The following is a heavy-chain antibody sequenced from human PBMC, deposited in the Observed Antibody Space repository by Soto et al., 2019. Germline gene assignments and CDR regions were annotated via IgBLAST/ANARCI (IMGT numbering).Heavy chain of an antibody. J-gene: IGHJ4*02. D-gene: IGHD4-17*01. V-gene: IGHV3-74*01. CDR1: GFTFSVYY. Sequence: EVQVVESGGGSVQPGGSLRLSCAASGFTFSVYYMHWIRQVPGKGLFWVCRVKTDGSSADYADSVKGRFTISRDNAKNTLSLLMNSLTVEDTAVYYCARGLYGDSVGYDHGGQGALATVSS. CDR2: VKTDGSSA. CDR3: ARGLYGDSVGYDH.